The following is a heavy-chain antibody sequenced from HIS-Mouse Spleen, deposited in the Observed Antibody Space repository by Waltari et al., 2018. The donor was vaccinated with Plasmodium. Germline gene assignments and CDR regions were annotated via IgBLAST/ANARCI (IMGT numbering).Heavy chain of an antibody. CDR1: GSTFTSFG. CDR3: ARGPQLRFWSGFDI. J-gene: IGHJ3*02. D-gene: IGHD3-3*01. CDR2: ISAYNGNT. Sequence: QVQLVQSGAEVKKPGASVTVSCKASGSTFTSFGFSWVRQAPGQGLEWMGWISAYNGNTNYAQKLQGRVTMTTDTSTSTAYMELRSLRSDDTAVYYCARGPQLRFWSGFDIWGQGTMVTVSS. V-gene: IGHV1-18*01.